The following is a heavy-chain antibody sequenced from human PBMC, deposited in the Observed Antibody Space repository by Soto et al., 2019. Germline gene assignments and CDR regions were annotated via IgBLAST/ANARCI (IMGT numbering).Heavy chain of an antibody. CDR2: LSGSGSGT. CDR1: GFTFSSYV. J-gene: IGHJ4*02. V-gene: IGHV3-23*01. Sequence: EVQLLESGGGLVQPGGSLRLSCAASGFTFSSYVMSWVRQAPVKGLEWVSALSGSGSGTYYADSVKGRCTISRDNSKNTRYVQMNSLRAEDTAVYYCVKGRSGYDFDYWGQGTLVTVSS. CDR3: VKGRSGYDFDY. D-gene: IGHD5-12*01.